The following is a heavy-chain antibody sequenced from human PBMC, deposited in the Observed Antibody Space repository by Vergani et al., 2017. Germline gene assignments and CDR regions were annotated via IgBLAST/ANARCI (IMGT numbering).Heavy chain of an antibody. CDR3: ASVAPSNSEVTPTAFDV. CDR2: IRPYTGHT. D-gene: IGHD1-1*01. CDR1: SHTFQTYG. V-gene: IGHV1-18*01. Sequence: QVQLVQSGAELKKPGASVSVSCKGSSHTFQTYGISWVRQAPGKGLEWMAWIRPYTGHTIYAQKFQDRVTMTADTSTNTAYMELGSLRSDDTAVYFCASVAPSNSEVTPTAFDVWGQGTMVTVSS. J-gene: IGHJ3*01.